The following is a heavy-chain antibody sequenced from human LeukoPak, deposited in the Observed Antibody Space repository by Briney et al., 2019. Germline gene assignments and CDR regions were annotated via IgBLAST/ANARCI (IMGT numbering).Heavy chain of an antibody. Sequence: ASVKVSCKASGYTFTGYGISWVRQAPGQGLEWMGWISAYNGNTNYAQKLQGRVTMTTDTSTSTAYMELRSLRSDDTAVYYCARDRVTTYGGYYYYYGMDVWGQGTTVTVSS. D-gene: IGHD4-17*01. CDR1: GYTFTGYG. V-gene: IGHV1-18*01. CDR2: ISAYNGNT. CDR3: ARDRVTTYGGYYYYYGMDV. J-gene: IGHJ6*02.